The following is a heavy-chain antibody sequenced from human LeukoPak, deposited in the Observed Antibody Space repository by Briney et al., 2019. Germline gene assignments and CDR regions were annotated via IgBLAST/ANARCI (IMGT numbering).Heavy chain of an antibody. V-gene: IGHV3-74*01. CDR3: AMGFFTPFDN. CDR1: GFTFSSSM. D-gene: IGHD3-16*01. Sequence: PGGSLRLSCAASGFTFSSSMMPWVRQAPGKGLVWVSRIYGDGSSTTYADSVRGRSTISRDNAKNTLYLQMNSLRSEDTAIYYCAMGFFTPFDNGGRGTLGTVSA. J-gene: IGHJ4*02. CDR2: IYGDGSST.